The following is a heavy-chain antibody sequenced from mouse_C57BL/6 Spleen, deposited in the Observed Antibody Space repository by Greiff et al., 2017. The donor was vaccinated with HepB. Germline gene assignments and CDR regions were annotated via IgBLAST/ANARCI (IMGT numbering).Heavy chain of an antibody. CDR2: IYCDDDK. V-gene: IGHV8-12*01. J-gene: IGHJ1*03. Sequence: QVTLKESGPGILQSSQTLSLTCSFSGFSLSTSGMGVSWIRQPSGKGLEWLVHIYCDDDKRYNPSLESRSTTSKDTSRNQVILKITRMDTADTATYYCARREGYYGSSCTPYWYFDVWGTGTTVTVSS. CDR3: ARREGYYGSSCTPYWYFDV. D-gene: IGHD1-1*01. CDR1: GFSLSTSGMG.